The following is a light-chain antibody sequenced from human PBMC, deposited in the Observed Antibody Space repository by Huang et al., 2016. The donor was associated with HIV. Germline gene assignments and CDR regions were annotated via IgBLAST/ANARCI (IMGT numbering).Light chain of an antibody. J-gene: IGKJ2*01. CDR3: QQRSNWPRT. CDR1: QSVSSY. CDR2: DAS. Sequence: EIVLTQSPATLSLSPGERATLSCRASQSVSSYLAWYQQKPGQAPRLLIYDASNRATGIPARFSGSGSGTGFTRTISSLEPEDFAVYYCQQRSNWPRTFGQGTKLEIK. V-gene: IGKV3-11*01.